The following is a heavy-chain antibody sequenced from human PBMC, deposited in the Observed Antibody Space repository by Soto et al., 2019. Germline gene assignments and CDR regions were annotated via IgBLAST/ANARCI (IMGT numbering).Heavy chain of an antibody. J-gene: IGHJ4*02. D-gene: IGHD2-15*01. V-gene: IGHV1-46*01. CDR3: ARVGCSGGSGYAVDY. CDR2: INPSSST. Sequence: QVQLVQSGAEVKKPGASVKVSCKASGYSFTSYYIHWVRQAPGQGLEWMGIINPSSSTTYAQKFQGGVAMARDTSASTGYMELSSLRSEDTAVYYCARVGCSGGSGYAVDYWGQGTLVTVSS. CDR1: GYSFTSYY.